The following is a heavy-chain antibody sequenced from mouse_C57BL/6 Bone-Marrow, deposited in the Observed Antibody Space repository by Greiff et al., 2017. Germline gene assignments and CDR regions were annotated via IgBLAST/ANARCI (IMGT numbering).Heavy chain of an antibody. Sequence: VQLQQPGAELVKPGASVKLSCKASGYTFTSYWMHWVKQRPGQGLEWIGMIHPDSGSTNYNEKFKSKATLTVDKSSSTAYMQLSSLTSEDSAVYYCARRTLRFDCAYWGQGTTLTVSS. CDR2: IHPDSGST. CDR1: GYTFTSYW. V-gene: IGHV1-64*01. D-gene: IGHD2-4*01. CDR3: ARRTLRFDCAY. J-gene: IGHJ2*01.